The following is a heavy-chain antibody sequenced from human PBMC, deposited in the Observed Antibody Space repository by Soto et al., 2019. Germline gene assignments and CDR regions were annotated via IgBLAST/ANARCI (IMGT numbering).Heavy chain of an antibody. CDR2: IYYSGST. J-gene: IGHJ6*02. Sequence: SETLSLTCTVSGGSISSGGYYWSWIRQHPGKGLEWIGYIYYSGSTYYNPSLKSRVTISVDTSKNQFSLKLSSVTAADTAVYYCAREPYYYDSSGYYGYYGMDGWGQGTTVTVAS. CDR1: GGSISSGGYY. V-gene: IGHV4-31*03. D-gene: IGHD3-22*01. CDR3: AREPYYYDSSGYYGYYGMDG.